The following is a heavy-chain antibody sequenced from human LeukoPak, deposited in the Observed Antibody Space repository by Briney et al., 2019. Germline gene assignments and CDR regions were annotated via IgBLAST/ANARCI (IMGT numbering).Heavy chain of an antibody. D-gene: IGHD3-22*01. CDR1: GFSFSNFA. CDR3: AKGLNSGFYSASDH. CDR2: ISGSGDNT. J-gene: IGHJ4*02. Sequence: GGSLRLSCAASGFSFSNFAMSWVRQAPGKGLEWVSTISGSGDNTYSADSVKGRLTISRDNSKNTLSLQMNSLRAEDTAVYYCAKGLNSGFYSASDHWGQGTLVTVSS. V-gene: IGHV3-23*01.